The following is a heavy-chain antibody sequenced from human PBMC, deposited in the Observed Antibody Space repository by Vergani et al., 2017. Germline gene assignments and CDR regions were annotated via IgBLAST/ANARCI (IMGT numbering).Heavy chain of an antibody. J-gene: IGHJ4*02. D-gene: IGHD2-2*01. V-gene: IGHV3-23*01. CDR3: ARDECSSTSCYLKFDY. CDR1: GFTFSSYA. CDR2: ISGSGGST. Sequence: EVQLLESGGGLVQPGGSLRLSCAASGFTFSSYAMSWVRQAPGKGLEWVSAISGSGGSTYYADSVKGRFTISRDNSKNTLYLQMNSLRAEDGAVYYCARDECSSTSCYLKFDYWGQGTLVTVSS.